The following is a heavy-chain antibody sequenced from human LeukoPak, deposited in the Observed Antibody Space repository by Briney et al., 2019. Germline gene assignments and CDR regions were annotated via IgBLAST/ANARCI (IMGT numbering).Heavy chain of an antibody. J-gene: IGHJ4*02. CDR1: GGSISSYY. Sequence: SETLSLTCTVSGGSISSYYWSWIRQPPGKGLEWIGYIYYTGSTNYNPSLKSRVTISVDTSKNQFSLKLSSVTAADTAVYYCARGNSGSYYGFDYWGQGTLITVSS. D-gene: IGHD1-26*01. V-gene: IGHV4-59*01. CDR3: ARGNSGSYYGFDY. CDR2: IYYTGST.